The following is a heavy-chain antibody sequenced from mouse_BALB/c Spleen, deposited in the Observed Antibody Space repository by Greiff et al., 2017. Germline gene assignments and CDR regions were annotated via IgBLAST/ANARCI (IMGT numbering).Heavy chain of an antibody. CDR3: AVVAYYAMDY. V-gene: IGHV1-5*01. D-gene: IGHD1-1*01. CDR2: IYPGNSDT. Sequence: EVQLQQSGTVLARPGASVKMSCKASGYTFTSYWMHWVKQRPGQGLEWIGAIYPGNSDTNYNQKFKGRATLTAVTSTSTAYMELSSLTTEDSAVYYCAVVAYYAMDYWGQGTSVTVSS. CDR1: GYTFTSYW. J-gene: IGHJ4*01.